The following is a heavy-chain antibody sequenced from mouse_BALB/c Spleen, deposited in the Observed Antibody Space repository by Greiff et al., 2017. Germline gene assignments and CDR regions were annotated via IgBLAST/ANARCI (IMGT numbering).Heavy chain of an antibody. CDR3: ARRDYYGSSYPAWFAY. J-gene: IGHJ3*01. Sequence: QVQLKESGAELAKPGASVKMSCKASGYTFTSYWMHWVKQRPGQGLEWIGYINPSTGYTEYNQKFKDKATLTADKSSSTAYMQLSSLTSEDSAVYYCARRDYYGSSYPAWFAYWGQGTLVTVSA. CDR1: GYTFTSYW. D-gene: IGHD1-1*01. CDR2: INPSTGYT. V-gene: IGHV1-7*01.